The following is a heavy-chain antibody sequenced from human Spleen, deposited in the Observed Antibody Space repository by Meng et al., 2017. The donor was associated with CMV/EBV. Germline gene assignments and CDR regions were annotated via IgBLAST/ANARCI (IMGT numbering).Heavy chain of an antibody. CDR2: INNNGGST. V-gene: IGHV3-64*04. J-gene: IGHJ6*02. CDR1: GFTFSSYT. CDR3: ANLMDSYSAAVFGHGMDV. D-gene: IGHD1-26*01. Sequence: GESLKISCTASGFTFSSYTMHWVRQAPGKGLEYVSAINNNGGSTYYADSVKGRFTISRDNSKNTLYLQTNSLRVEDTAVYYCANLMDSYSAAVFGHGMDVWGQGTTVTVSS.